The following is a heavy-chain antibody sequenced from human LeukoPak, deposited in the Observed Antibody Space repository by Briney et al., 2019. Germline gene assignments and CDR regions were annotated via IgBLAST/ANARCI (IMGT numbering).Heavy chain of an antibody. J-gene: IGHJ4*02. V-gene: IGHV3-33*01. CDR2: IWYDGSNK. D-gene: IGHD1-26*01. CDR3: ATSGSYYRFEY. CDR1: GFTFSSYG. Sequence: PGGSLRLSCAASGFTFSSYGMHWVRQAPGKGQEWVAVIWYDGSNKYYADSVKGRFTISRDNSKNTLYLQMNSLRAEDTAVYYCATSGSYYRFEYWGQGTLVTVSS.